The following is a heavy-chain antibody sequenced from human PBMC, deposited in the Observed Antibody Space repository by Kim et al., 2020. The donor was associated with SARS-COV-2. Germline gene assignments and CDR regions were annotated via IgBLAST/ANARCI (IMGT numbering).Heavy chain of an antibody. V-gene: IGHV3-64*05. CDR2: ISSDGGST. CDR1: GFTFSNYA. Sequence: GGSLRHSCSASGFTFSNYAMHWVRQAPGKGLEYVSAISSDGGSTYYADSVKGRFTISRDNSKNMLYVQMSSLRVEDTAIYYCVTRNYYNSGSYYEGAPFDFWGQGTLDTVSS. D-gene: IGHD3-10*01. J-gene: IGHJ4*02. CDR3: VTRNYYNSGSYYEGAPFDF.